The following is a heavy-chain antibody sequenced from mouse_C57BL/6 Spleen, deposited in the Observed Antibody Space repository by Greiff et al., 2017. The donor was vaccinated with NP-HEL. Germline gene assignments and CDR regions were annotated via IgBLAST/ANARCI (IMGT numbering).Heavy chain of an antibody. V-gene: IGHV1-74*01. CDR3: AIGPLTGTLGY. CDR2: IHPSDSDT. J-gene: IGHJ2*01. CDR1: GYTFTSYW. D-gene: IGHD4-1*01. Sequence: QVQLQQPGAELVKPGASVKVSCKASGYTFTSYWMHWVKQRPGQGLEWIGRIHPSDSDTNYNQKFKGKATLTVDKSSSTAYIQLSSLTSEDSAVYYCAIGPLTGTLGYWGQGTTLTVSS.